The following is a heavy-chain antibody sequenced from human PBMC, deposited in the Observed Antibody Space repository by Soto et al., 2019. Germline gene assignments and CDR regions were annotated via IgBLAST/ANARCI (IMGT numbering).Heavy chain of an antibody. V-gene: IGHV3-11*05. J-gene: IGHJ5*02. CDR3: VRADVAVVHWFDP. Sequence: QVQLVESGGGLVKPGGSLRLSCAASGFAFSDYYMSWIRQAPGKGLEWVSYISSSSGYTNYADSVKGRFTISRDNAKNSLFLQMNGLRVEDTAVYYCVRADVAVVHWFDPWGQGTLVTVSS. CDR2: ISSSSGYT. D-gene: IGHD2-2*01. CDR1: GFAFSDYY.